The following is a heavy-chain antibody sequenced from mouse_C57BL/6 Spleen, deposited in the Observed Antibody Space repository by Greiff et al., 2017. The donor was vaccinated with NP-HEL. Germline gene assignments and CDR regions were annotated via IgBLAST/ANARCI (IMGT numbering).Heavy chain of an antibody. CDR3: ARDDYTYAMDY. Sequence: VQLQQSGAELVKPGASVKLSCKASGYTFTGYWMHWVKQRPGQGLEWIGMIHPNSGSTNYNEKFKSKATLTVDKSSSTAYMQLSSLTSEDSAVYYCARDDYTYAMDYWGQGTSVTVSS. CDR1: GYTFTGYW. J-gene: IGHJ4*01. V-gene: IGHV1-64*01. CDR2: IHPNSGST. D-gene: IGHD2-4*01.